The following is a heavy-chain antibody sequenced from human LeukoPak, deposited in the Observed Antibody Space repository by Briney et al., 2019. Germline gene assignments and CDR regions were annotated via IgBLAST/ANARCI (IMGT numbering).Heavy chain of an antibody. Sequence: GGSLRLSCAASGFTFSSYGMHWVRQAPGKGLEWVAVIWYDGSNKYYADSVKGRFTISRDNSKNTPYLQMNSLRAEDTAVYYCVGVAPYGDYEDYWGQGTLVTVSS. CDR2: IWYDGSNK. V-gene: IGHV3-33*01. CDR3: VGVAPYGDYEDY. J-gene: IGHJ4*02. D-gene: IGHD4-17*01. CDR1: GFTFSSYG.